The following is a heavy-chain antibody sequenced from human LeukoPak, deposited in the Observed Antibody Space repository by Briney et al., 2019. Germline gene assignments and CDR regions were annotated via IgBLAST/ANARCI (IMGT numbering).Heavy chain of an antibody. CDR2: IYTRGST. D-gene: IGHD2-15*01. Sequence: SETLSLTCTVSGGSINNYYWSWIRQPAGKGLEWIGRIYTRGSTNYNPSLKSRVTMSVDTSKNQFSLKLSSVTAADTAVYYCARGPYCSGGSCYIRGYFDYWGQGTLVTVSS. CDR1: GGSINNYY. CDR3: ARGPYCSGGSCYIRGYFDY. V-gene: IGHV4-4*07. J-gene: IGHJ4*02.